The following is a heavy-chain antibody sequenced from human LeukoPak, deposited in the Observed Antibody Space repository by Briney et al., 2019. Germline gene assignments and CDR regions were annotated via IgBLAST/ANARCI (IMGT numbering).Heavy chain of an antibody. Sequence: SETLSLTCTVSGGSISSYYWSWIRQPPGKGLEWIGYIYYSGSTNYNPSLKSRVTISVDTSKNQFSLKLSSVTAADTAVYYCAREKYSSSYNAFDIWGQGTMVTVSS. V-gene: IGHV4-59*01. CDR3: AREKYSSSYNAFDI. CDR1: GGSISSYY. D-gene: IGHD6-13*01. CDR2: IYYSGST. J-gene: IGHJ3*02.